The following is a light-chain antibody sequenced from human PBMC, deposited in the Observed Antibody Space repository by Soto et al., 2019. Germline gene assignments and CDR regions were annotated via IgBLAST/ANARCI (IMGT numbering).Light chain of an antibody. Sequence: HSALTQPPSASGSPGQSVTISCTGTSSDVGGYDYVSWYQQHPGKAPKLMTYEVTKRPSGVPDRFSGSKSGDTASLTVSGLQAEDEADYYCSSYAGNNNVIFGGGTKLTVL. V-gene: IGLV2-8*01. CDR1: SSDVGGYDY. CDR3: SSYAGNNNVI. CDR2: EVT. J-gene: IGLJ2*01.